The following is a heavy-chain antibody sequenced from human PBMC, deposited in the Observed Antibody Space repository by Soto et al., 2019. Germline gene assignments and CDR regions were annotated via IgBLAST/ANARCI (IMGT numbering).Heavy chain of an antibody. CDR1: GFTFSSYG. CDR2: IWYDGSNK. J-gene: IGHJ6*02. D-gene: IGHD4-17*01. Sequence: QVQLVESGGGVVQPGRSLRLSCAASGFTFSSYGMHWVRQAPGKGLEWVAVIWYDGSNKYYADSVKGRFTISRDNSKNTLYLQMNSLRAEYTAVYYCARDHYGDYYYYYGMDVWGQGTTVTVSS. CDR3: ARDHYGDYYYYYGMDV. V-gene: IGHV3-33*01.